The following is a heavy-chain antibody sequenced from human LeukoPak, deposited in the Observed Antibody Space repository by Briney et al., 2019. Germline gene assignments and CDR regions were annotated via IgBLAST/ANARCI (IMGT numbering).Heavy chain of an antibody. V-gene: IGHV3-7*05. CDR1: GFIFSSYW. CDR3: AREAAAAHPDY. Sequence: PGGPLRLSCAASGFIFSSYWMSWVRQAPGKGLEWVANIKQDGSEKYYVDSVKGRFTISRDNAKNSLYLQMNSLRAEDTAVYYCAREAAAAHPDYWGQGTLV. J-gene: IGHJ4*02. CDR2: IKQDGSEK. D-gene: IGHD6-13*01.